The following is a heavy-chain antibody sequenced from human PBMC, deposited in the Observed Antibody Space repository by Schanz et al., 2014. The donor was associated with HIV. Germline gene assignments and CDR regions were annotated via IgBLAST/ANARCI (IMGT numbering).Heavy chain of an antibody. CDR2: INPSGGGT. J-gene: IGHJ6*02. V-gene: IGHV1-46*01. CDR1: GYTFTSYN. Sequence: QVQLVQSGAEVKKPGTSVKVSCKASGYTFTSYNMHWVRQAPGQGLEWMGMINPSGGGTGSAQKFQGRLIVTRDTSTSTVYMELRRLRSEDTGVYYCARRRSEIVPAAIVLHYYYGFDVWGQGTTVTVS. CDR3: ARRRSEIVPAAIVLHYYYGFDV. D-gene: IGHD2-2*02.